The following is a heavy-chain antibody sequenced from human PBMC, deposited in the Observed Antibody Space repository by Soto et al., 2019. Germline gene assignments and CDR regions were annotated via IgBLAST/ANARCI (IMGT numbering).Heavy chain of an antibody. CDR3: AFGYCTNGVCYTIGY. Sequence: SETLSLTCTVSGGSISSSSYYWGWIRQPPGKGLEWIGSIYYSGSTYYNPSLKSRVTISVDTSKNQFSLKLSSVTAADTAVYYCAFGYCTNGVCYTIGYWGQATLVTVSS. V-gene: IGHV4-39*01. J-gene: IGHJ4*02. CDR1: GGSISSSSYY. CDR2: IYYSGST. D-gene: IGHD2-8*01.